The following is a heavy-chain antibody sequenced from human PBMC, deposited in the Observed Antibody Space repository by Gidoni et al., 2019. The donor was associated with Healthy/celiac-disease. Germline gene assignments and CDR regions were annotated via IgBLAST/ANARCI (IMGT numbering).Heavy chain of an antibody. CDR2: ISSSSRYI. D-gene: IGHD6-19*01. Sequence: EVQLVESGGGLVKPGGSLRLSCAASGFPFRRYSMNWVRQAPGKGLEWASSISSSSRYIYYADSVKGRFTISRDNAKNSLYLQMNSLRAEDTAVYYCARDQGSGWYGDYYYMDVWGKGTTVTVSS. J-gene: IGHJ6*03. CDR3: ARDQGSGWYGDYYYMDV. CDR1: GFPFRRYS. V-gene: IGHV3-21*01.